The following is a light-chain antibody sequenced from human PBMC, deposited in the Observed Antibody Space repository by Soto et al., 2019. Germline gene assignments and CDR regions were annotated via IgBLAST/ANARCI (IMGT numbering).Light chain of an antibody. CDR2: KVS. Sequence: QSALTQPASVSGSPRQSITISCTGTSSDVGDGDFVSWYQQRPGNAPKLMIYKVSNRPSGVSNRFSGSKSGNTASLTISGLQAEDEADYYCCSYTRGCTWVFGGGTKLTVL. CDR1: SSDVGDGDF. CDR3: CSYTRGCTWV. V-gene: IGLV2-14*01. J-gene: IGLJ3*02.